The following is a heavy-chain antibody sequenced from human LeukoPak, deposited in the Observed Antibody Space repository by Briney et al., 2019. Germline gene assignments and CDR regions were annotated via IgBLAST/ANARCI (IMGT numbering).Heavy chain of an antibody. J-gene: IGHJ1*01. CDR1: GFTFSSYG. Sequence: GGSLRLSCAASGFTFSSYGMHWVRQAPGKGLEWVAVIWYDGSNKYYADSVKGRFTISRDNSKNTLYLQMNSLRAEDTAVYYCARDLSAAGPRWYFQHWGQGTLVTVSS. CDR3: ARDLSAAGPRWYFQH. CDR2: IWYDGSNK. D-gene: IGHD6-13*01. V-gene: IGHV3-33*01.